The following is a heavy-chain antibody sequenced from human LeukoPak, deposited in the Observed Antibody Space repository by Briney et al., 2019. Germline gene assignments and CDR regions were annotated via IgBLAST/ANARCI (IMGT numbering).Heavy chain of an antibody. CDR1: GGSVSSSDSS. D-gene: IGHD2-21*01. Sequence: SETLSLTCTVSGGSVSSSDSSWVWVRQPPGKGLEWIGSIYYGGTTYYNPSLKSRVTISADTSKNQFSLEVTSVTAADTAVYYCARRGLVVVPLWGQGTLVTVSS. CDR2: IYYGGTT. V-gene: IGHV4-39*01. J-gene: IGHJ4*02. CDR3: ARRGLVVVPL.